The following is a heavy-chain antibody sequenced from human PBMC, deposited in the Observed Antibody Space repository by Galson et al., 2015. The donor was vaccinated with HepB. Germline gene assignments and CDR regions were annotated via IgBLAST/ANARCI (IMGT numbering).Heavy chain of an antibody. V-gene: IGHV3-48*03. D-gene: IGHD2-2*01. Sequence: LRLSCAASGFTFTNYEMNWVRQAPGKGLEWVSYISSSGLTMYHADSVKGRFTISRDNAKNSLYLQMNSLRAEDTAVYYCARWPAAPPYSYDYYGMDVWGQGTTVTVSS. CDR2: ISSSGLTM. CDR1: GFTFTNYE. CDR3: ARWPAAPPYSYDYYGMDV. J-gene: IGHJ6*02.